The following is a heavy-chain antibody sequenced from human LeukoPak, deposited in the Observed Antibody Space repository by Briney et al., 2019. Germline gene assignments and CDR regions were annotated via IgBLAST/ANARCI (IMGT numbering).Heavy chain of an antibody. CDR1: GGSISSGSYY. D-gene: IGHD2-2*02. CDR3: AREDYCSSTSCYTHLDY. J-gene: IGHJ4*02. V-gene: IGHV4-61*02. CDR2: IYTSGST. Sequence: PSETLSLTCTVSGGSISSGSYYWSWIRHPAGTGLEWIGRIYTSGSTNYNPSLKSRVTISVDTSKNQFSLKLSSVTAADTAVYYCAREDYCSSTSCYTHLDYWGQGTLVTVSS.